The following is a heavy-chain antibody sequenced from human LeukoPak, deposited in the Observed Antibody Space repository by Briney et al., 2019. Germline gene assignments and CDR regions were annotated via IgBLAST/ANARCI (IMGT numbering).Heavy chain of an antibody. CDR2: IKYDGSHT. V-gene: IGHV3-74*01. CDR1: GFTFSSYW. D-gene: IGHD5-24*01. J-gene: IGHJ5*02. Sequence: GGSLRLSCAASGFTFSSYWMHWVRQAPGKGLVWVSRIKYDGSHTDYADSVKGRFTISRDNAKNTLFLQMNSLRAEDTAVYYCATARRQGYNLVDSWGQGTLVTVSS. CDR3: ATARRQGYNLVDS.